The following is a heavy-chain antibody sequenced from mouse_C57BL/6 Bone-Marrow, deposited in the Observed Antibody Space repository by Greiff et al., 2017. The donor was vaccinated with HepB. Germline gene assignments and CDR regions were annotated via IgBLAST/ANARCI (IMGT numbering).Heavy chain of an antibody. J-gene: IGHJ4*01. CDR2: TFYSGIT. D-gene: IGHD1-1*01. CDR3: ASVYYYGSSYGAMDY. CDR1: GFSINSDCY. V-gene: IGHV3-3*01. Sequence: VQLKESGPSLVRPSQTLSLTCTATGFSINSDCYWIWIRQLPGNNMEYIGYTFYSGITYYNPSLESRTYITRDTSKNQFSLKLSSVTTEDTATYYCASVYYYGSSYGAMDYWGQGTSVTVSS.